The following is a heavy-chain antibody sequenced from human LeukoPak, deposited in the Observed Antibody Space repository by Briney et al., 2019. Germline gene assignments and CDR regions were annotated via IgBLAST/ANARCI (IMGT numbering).Heavy chain of an antibody. CDR2: IYYSGST. Sequence: SETLSLTCTVSGGSISSYYWSWIRQPPGKGLEWIGYIYYSGSTNYNPSLKSRVTISVDTSKNQFSLKLSSVTAADTAVYYCARDQLYYDSSGYASDIWGQGTMVTVSS. D-gene: IGHD3-22*01. CDR1: GGSISSYY. CDR3: ARDQLYYDSSGYASDI. V-gene: IGHV4-59*01. J-gene: IGHJ3*02.